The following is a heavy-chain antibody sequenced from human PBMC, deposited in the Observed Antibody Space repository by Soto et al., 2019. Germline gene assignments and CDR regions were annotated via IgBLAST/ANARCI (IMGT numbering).Heavy chain of an antibody. V-gene: IGHV1-46*02. CDR3: ARGGHIAVVTASFDY. D-gene: IGHD2-21*02. J-gene: IGHJ4*02. CDR2: IHPSGGGT. Sequence: QVQLVQSGAEVKKPGASVKVSCKPSGYTFNTYYLHWVRQAPGQALEWMGVIHPSGGGTTYAQKFLGRVTVTRDPATATVFMELSSLRSDDTAVYYCARGGHIAVVTASFDYWGQGTLVTVSS. CDR1: GYTFNTYY.